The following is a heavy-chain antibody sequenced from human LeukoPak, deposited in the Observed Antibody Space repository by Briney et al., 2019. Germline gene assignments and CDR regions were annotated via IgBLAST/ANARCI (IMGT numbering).Heavy chain of an antibody. D-gene: IGHD4-23*01. Sequence: GASVKVSCKVSGYTLTELSMHWVRQAPGKGLEWMGGFHPEDGETIYAQKFQGRVTMTEDTSTDTAYMELSSLRSEDTAVYYCATGRWVVTPQNRAFDIWGQGTMVTVSS. CDR2: FHPEDGET. CDR3: ATGRWVVTPQNRAFDI. CDR1: GYTLTELS. J-gene: IGHJ3*02. V-gene: IGHV1-24*01.